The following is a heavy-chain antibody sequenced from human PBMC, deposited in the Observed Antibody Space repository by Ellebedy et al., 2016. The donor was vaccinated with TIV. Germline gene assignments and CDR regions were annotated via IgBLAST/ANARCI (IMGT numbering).Heavy chain of an antibody. CDR1: GGSFSGYY. D-gene: IGHD3-3*01. CDR2: INHNGNT. Sequence: SETLSLXXAVYGGSFSGYYWSWIRQPPGKGLEWIWGINHNGNTNYNPSLKSRVTISIDTSKNQFSLRLSSVTAADTAVYYCARESEMYYDFWTGSQRGNWFDPWGQGTLVTVTS. CDR3: ARESEMYYDFWTGSQRGNWFDP. V-gene: IGHV4-34*01. J-gene: IGHJ5*02.